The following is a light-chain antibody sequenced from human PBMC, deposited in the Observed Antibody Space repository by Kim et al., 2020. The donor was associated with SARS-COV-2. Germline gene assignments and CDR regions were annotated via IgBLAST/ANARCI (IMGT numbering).Light chain of an antibody. Sequence: APGKRARITCGGNNIGSKSVHGYQQKPGLAPVLVIYYDSDRPAGIPERFSGSNAGNTATLTISRVEAGDEADYYCQVWDSSSDHRVFGGGTKVNVL. CDR1: NIGSKS. CDR3: QVWDSSSDHRV. V-gene: IGLV3-21*04. CDR2: YDS. J-gene: IGLJ3*02.